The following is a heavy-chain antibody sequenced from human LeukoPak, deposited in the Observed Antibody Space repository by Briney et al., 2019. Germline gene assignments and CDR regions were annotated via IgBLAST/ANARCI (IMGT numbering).Heavy chain of an antibody. Sequence: SETLSLTCAVYGGSFNGYYWSWIRQPPGKGLEWIGEINHSGSTNYNPSLKSRVTISVDTSKNQFSLKLSSVTAADTAVYYCARQIQYYYDSSGYYTRLVWFDPWGQGTLVTVSS. CDR3: ARQIQYYYDSSGYYTRLVWFDP. CDR1: GGSFNGYY. D-gene: IGHD3-22*01. V-gene: IGHV4-34*01. CDR2: INHSGST. J-gene: IGHJ5*02.